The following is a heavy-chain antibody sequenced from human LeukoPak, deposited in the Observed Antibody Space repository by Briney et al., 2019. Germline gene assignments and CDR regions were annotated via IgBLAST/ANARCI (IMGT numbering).Heavy chain of an antibody. CDR1: GYTFTGYY. J-gene: IGHJ3*02. CDR2: INPNSGGT. CDR3: ARSIVVVVAAPRDAFDI. Sequence: GASVKVSCKASGYTFTGYYMHWVRQAPGQGLEWMGWINPNSGGTNYAQKFQGRVTMTGDTSISTAYMELSRLRSDDTAVYYCARSIVVVVAAPRDAFDIWGQGTMVTVSS. D-gene: IGHD2-15*01. V-gene: IGHV1-2*02.